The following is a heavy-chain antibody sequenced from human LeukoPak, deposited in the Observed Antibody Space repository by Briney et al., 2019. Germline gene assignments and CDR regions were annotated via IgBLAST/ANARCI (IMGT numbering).Heavy chain of an antibody. CDR3: AIVVAAAGNRDDAFDI. Sequence: ASVKVSCKASGYTFTSYGISWVRQAPGQGLEGMVWISAYNGNTNDAQKLQGRVTMTTDTSTSTAYMELRSMRSDDTAVYYCAIVVAAAGNRDDAFDIWGQGTMVTVSS. V-gene: IGHV1-18*01. D-gene: IGHD6-13*01. CDR2: ISAYNGNT. CDR1: GYTFTSYG. J-gene: IGHJ3*02.